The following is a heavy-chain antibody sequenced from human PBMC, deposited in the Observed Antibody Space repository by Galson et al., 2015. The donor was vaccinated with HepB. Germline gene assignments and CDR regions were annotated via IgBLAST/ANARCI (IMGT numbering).Heavy chain of an antibody. CDR1: GFTFSVYG. V-gene: IGHV3-30*03. Sequence: SLRLSCAASGFTFSVYGMHWVRQAPGKGLEWVALISFDGSNEKYADSVKGRFTVSRDNSKNTLYLQMNSLRADDTAVYYCATEGFPGRMDVWGQGTTVTVSS. CDR2: ISFDGSNE. J-gene: IGHJ6*02. CDR3: ATEGFPGRMDV. D-gene: IGHD3-3*01.